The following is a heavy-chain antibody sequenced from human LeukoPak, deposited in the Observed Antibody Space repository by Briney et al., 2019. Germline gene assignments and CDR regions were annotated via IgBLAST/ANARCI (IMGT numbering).Heavy chain of an antibody. V-gene: IGHV1-2*02. CDR3: ARWYNSCWYDY. CDR2: INPDTGAT. D-gene: IGHD6-13*01. CDR1: GYTFGGYH. J-gene: IGHJ4*02. Sequence: ASVKVSCKASGYTFGGYHLLWMRQAPGQGLEWLGWINPDTGATRYGQKFQGRVTMTRDTSISTVYMELSRLRSDDTAVYYCARWYNSCWYDYWGQGTLVSASS.